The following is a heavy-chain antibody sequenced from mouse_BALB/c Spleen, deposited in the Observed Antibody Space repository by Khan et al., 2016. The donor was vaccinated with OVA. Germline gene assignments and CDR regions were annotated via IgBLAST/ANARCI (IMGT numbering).Heavy chain of an antibody. Sequence: VQLQQSGAELAKPGASVKMSCKASGYTFINYWILWVKQRPGQGLEWIGYINPSTGYTEYNQNFKDKATLTADKSSSTAYMQLSSLTSECPAAYYCARRGLRWDFDYWGQGTTLTVSS. D-gene: IGHD1-1*01. CDR1: GYTFINYW. J-gene: IGHJ2*01. V-gene: IGHV1-7*01. CDR3: ARRGLRWDFDY. CDR2: INPSTGYT.